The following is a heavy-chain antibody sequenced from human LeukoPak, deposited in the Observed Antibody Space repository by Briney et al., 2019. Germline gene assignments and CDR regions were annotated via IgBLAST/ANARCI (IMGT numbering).Heavy chain of an antibody. CDR1: GGTFSSYA. V-gene: IGHV1-69*05. Sequence: SVKVSCKASGGTFSSYAISWVRQAPGQGLEWMGGIIPIFGTANYAQKFQGRVTITTDESTSTAYMELSGLRSEDTAVYYCARVTSYGDCFSYYYYMDVWGKGTTVTVSS. D-gene: IGHD4-17*01. J-gene: IGHJ6*03. CDR2: IIPIFGTA. CDR3: ARVTSYGDCFSYYYYMDV.